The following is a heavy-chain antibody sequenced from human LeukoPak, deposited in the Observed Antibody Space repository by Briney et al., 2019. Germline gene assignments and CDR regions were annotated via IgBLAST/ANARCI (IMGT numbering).Heavy chain of an antibody. Sequence: GESLKISCKGSGYSFTSYWIGWVRQMPGKGLEWMGIIYPGDSDTRYSSSFQGQVTISADKSISTAYLQWSSLKASDTAMYYCARSRGSSSSRYYYYYMDVWGKGTTVTVSS. D-gene: IGHD6-6*01. V-gene: IGHV5-51*01. CDR3: ARSRGSSSSRYYYYYMDV. J-gene: IGHJ6*03. CDR1: GYSFTSYW. CDR2: IYPGDSDT.